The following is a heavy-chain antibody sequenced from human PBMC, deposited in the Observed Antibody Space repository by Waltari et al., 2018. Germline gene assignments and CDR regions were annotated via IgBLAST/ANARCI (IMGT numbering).Heavy chain of an antibody. D-gene: IGHD6-13*01. CDR1: GYTFTGYT. Sequence: QVQLVQSGAEVKKPGASVKVSCKASGYTFTGYTMHWVRQAPGQGLEWMGRINPNSGGTNYAQKFQGRVTMTRDTSISTAYMELSRLRSDDTAVYYCARGPIAAAGRNNWFDPWGQGTLVTVSS. V-gene: IGHV1-2*06. CDR3: ARGPIAAAGRNNWFDP. CDR2: INPNSGGT. J-gene: IGHJ5*02.